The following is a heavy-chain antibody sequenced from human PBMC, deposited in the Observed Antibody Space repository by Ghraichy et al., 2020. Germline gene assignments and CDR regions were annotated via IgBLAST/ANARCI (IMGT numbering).Heavy chain of an antibody. J-gene: IGHJ6*02. CDR1: GYTFTSYG. V-gene: IGHV1-18*04. Sequence: ASVKVSCKASGYTFTSYGISWVRQAPGQGLEWMGWISAYNGNTNYAQKLQGRVTMTTDTSTSTAYMELRSLRSDDTAVYYCARDGQLRFLEWSTSSYYYYYYGMDVWGQGTTVTVSS. D-gene: IGHD3-3*01. CDR3: ARDGQLRFLEWSTSSYYYYYYGMDV. CDR2: ISAYNGNT.